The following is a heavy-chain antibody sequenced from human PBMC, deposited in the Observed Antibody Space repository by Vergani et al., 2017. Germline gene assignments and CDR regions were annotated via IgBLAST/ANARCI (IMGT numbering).Heavy chain of an antibody. V-gene: IGHV4-38-2*01. J-gene: IGHJ4*02. CDR3: TRRGSRYDSVVVPAFDC. CDR2: ISHSGNT. CDR1: GYSITSNYY. Sequence: QVQLQESGPGLVKPSETLSLTCAVSGYSITSNYYWGWTRQPPGKGREWIGGISHSGNTYYNPSAKTRVTISADTSKNRFSLKLSSVTAADTAVYYCTRRGSRYDSVVVPAFDCWGQGTLVTVSS. D-gene: IGHD2-2*01.